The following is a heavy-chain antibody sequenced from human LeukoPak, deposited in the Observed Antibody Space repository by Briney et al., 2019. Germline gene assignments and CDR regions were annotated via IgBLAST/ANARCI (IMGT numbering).Heavy chain of an antibody. CDR2: TNPNSGGT. J-gene: IGHJ4*02. D-gene: IGHD3-10*01. Sequence: GASVKVSCKASGYTFTGYYMHWVRQAPGQGLEWMGWTNPNSGGTNYAQKFQGRVTMTRDTSISTAYMELSRLRSDDTAVYYCARGMVRGVGEYYFDYWGQGTLVTVSS. CDR3: ARGMVRGVGEYYFDY. CDR1: GYTFTGYY. V-gene: IGHV1-2*02.